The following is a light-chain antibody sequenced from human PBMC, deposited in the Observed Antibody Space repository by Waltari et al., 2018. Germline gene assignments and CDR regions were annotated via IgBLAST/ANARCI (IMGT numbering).Light chain of an antibody. V-gene: IGKV3-20*01. Sequence: EIMLTQSPGTLSLSPGERATLSCRASQSISKYLAWYQQKPGQAPSLLSYDASSRATGIPDRFSGSGSGTDFSLTISRLETEDFAVYYCQKYGSLPATFGQGTKVEIK. CDR1: QSISKY. CDR2: DAS. J-gene: IGKJ1*01. CDR3: QKYGSLPAT.